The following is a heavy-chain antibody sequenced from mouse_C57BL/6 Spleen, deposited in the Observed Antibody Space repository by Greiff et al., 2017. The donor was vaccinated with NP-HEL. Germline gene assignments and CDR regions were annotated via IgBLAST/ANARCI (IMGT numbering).Heavy chain of an antibody. D-gene: IGHD1-1*01. CDR2: INPNNGGT. Sequence: EVQLQQSGPELVKPGASVKISCKASGYTFTDYYMNWVKQSHGKSLEWIGDINPNNGGTSYNQKFKGKATLTVDKSSSTAYMELRSLTSEDSAVYDCAREDYYGSSYEAMDYWGQGTSVTVSS. CDR1: GYTFTDYY. CDR3: AREDYYGSSYEAMDY. V-gene: IGHV1-26*01. J-gene: IGHJ4*01.